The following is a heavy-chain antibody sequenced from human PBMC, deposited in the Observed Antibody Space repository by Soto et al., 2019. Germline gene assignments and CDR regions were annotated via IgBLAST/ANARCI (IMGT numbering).Heavy chain of an antibody. J-gene: IGHJ4*02. CDR2: IHSGGNT. D-gene: IGHD7-27*01. Sequence: EVQLVESGGGLVQPGGSLRLSCAVSGFSVSSTFMNWVRQATGKGLEWVAVIHSGGNTFYGDSVKGRFTTFRDNTKNKVYLQMTDLRSDDTAVYFCARALGNTPPRTFDYWGQGTLVTVSS. V-gene: IGHV3-66*01. CDR3: ARALGNTPPRTFDY. CDR1: GFSVSSTF.